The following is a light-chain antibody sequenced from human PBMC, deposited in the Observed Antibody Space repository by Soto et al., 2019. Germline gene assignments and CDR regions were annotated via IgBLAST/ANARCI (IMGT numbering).Light chain of an antibody. CDR3: QQSYRSSPFT. Sequence: DIQMTQSPSSLSASVGDRVTISCRASQTINTYLNWYQQKPGKAPKLLIYAASSLQSGVPSRFRGSGAGTHFTLPISSLQPEDFGIDYRQQSYRSSPFTVGRGTKLQIK. V-gene: IGKV1-39*01. J-gene: IGKJ2*01. CDR1: QTINTY. CDR2: AAS.